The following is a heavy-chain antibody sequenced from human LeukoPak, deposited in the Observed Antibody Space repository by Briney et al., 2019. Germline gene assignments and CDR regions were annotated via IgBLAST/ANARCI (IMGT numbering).Heavy chain of an antibody. CDR2: IRYDGSNK. CDR1: GFTFSSYG. V-gene: IGHV3-30*02. D-gene: IGHD3-9*01. J-gene: IGHJ3*02. CDR3: AKDTSDILTRHQTDAFDI. Sequence: GRSLRLSCAAPGFTFSSYGMHWVRQAPGKGLEWVAFIRYDGSNKYYADSVKGRFTISRDNSKNTLYLQMNSLRAEDTAVYYCAKDTSDILTRHQTDAFDIWGQGTMVTVSS.